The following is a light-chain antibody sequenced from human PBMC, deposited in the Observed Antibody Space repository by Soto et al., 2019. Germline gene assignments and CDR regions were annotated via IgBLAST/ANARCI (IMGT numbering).Light chain of an antibody. Sequence: QSVLTQPASVSGSPGQSITISCSGSSSDIGGYNYVSWYQQHPGKAPKLMIYEVSNRPSGVSNRFSGSKSGNTASLTISGLQAEDEAHYYCCSYTSSNTLIFAAGTKVTV. CDR2: EVS. J-gene: IGLJ1*01. CDR3: CSYTSSNTLI. CDR1: SSDIGGYNY. V-gene: IGLV2-14*01.